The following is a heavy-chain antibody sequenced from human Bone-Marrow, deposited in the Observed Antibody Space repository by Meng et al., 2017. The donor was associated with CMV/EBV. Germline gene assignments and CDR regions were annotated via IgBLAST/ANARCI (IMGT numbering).Heavy chain of an antibody. V-gene: IGHV4-59*01. CDR1: GGSISIYY. D-gene: IGHD6-6*01. J-gene: IGHJ4*02. CDR2: IYYSGST. Sequence: SQTLSLTCTVSGGSISIYYWSWIRQPPGKGLEWIGYIYYSGSTNYNPSLKSRVTISVDTSKNQFSLKLSSVTAADTAVYYCARLFGSSSAKPLINYWGQGTLVTVSS. CDR3: ARLFGSSSAKPLINY.